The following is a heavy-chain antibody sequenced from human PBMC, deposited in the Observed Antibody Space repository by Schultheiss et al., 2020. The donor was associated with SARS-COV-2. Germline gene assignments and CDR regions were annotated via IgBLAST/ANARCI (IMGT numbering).Heavy chain of an antibody. J-gene: IGHJ6*02. CDR1: AFTVRSNS. CDR3: ARGSEYSSSSTLNYYYYGMDV. D-gene: IGHD6-6*01. V-gene: IGHV3-69-1*01. Sequence: GGSLRLSCAASAFTVRSNSMSSVRLVAGMGLQWVSNADSVKGRLSISRDNAQNSLYLHMNSLRAEDTAVYYCARGSEYSSSSTLNYYYYGMDVWGQGTTVTVSS.